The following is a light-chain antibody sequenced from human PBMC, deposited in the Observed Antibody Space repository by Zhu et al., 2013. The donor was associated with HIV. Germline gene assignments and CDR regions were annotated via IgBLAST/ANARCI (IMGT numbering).Light chain of an antibody. CDR3: QQRSNWLWT. V-gene: IGKV1-5*03. CDR1: ESISGW. Sequence: DIQMTQSPSTLSASVGDRVTITCRASESISGWLAWYQQKPGKAPKLLIYKASSLESGVPSRFSGSGSETEFTLTISSLEPEDFAVYYCQQRSNWLWTFGQGTKVEIK. J-gene: IGKJ1*01. CDR2: KAS.